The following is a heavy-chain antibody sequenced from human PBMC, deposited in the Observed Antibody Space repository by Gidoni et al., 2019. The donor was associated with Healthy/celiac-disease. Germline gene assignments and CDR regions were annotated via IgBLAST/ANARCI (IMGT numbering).Heavy chain of an antibody. Sequence: QVQLVQSGAEVKKPGASVKVSCKASGYTFTSYYMHWVRQAPGQGLEWMGIINPSGGSTSYAQKFQGRVTMTRDTSTSTVYMELSSLRSEDTAVYYCARDMTTVTTGVEKIPRNIFDYWGQGTLVTVSS. V-gene: IGHV1-46*01. CDR1: GYTFTSYY. CDR3: ARDMTTVTTGVEKIPRNIFDY. CDR2: INPSGGST. D-gene: IGHD4-17*01. J-gene: IGHJ4*02.